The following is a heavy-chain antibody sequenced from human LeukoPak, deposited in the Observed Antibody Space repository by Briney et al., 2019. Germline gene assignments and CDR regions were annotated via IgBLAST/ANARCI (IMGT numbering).Heavy chain of an antibody. CDR1: GGALSNYY. CDR2: IYYSGST. Sequence: SETLSLTCTVSGGALSNYYWSWIRQPPGKGLEWIGYIYYSGSTDYNPSLKSRVTISVDTSKNQFSLKLSSVTAADTAVYYCARKKFIAAGGFDPWGQGTLVTVSS. D-gene: IGHD6-6*01. CDR3: ARKKFIAAGGFDP. J-gene: IGHJ5*02. V-gene: IGHV4-59*01.